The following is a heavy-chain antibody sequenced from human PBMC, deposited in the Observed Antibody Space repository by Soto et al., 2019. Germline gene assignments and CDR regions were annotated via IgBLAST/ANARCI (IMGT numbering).Heavy chain of an antibody. D-gene: IGHD5-12*01. CDR3: AKDLAIGEGDSY. Sequence: QVQLVESGGGVVQPGRSLRLSCAASGFTFSSYGMHWVRQAPGKGLEWVAVISYDGSNKYYADSVKGRFTISRDNSKNTLYLQMNSLRAEDTAVYYCAKDLAIGEGDSYWGQGTLVTVSS. CDR2: ISYDGSNK. J-gene: IGHJ4*02. V-gene: IGHV3-30*18. CDR1: GFTFSSYG.